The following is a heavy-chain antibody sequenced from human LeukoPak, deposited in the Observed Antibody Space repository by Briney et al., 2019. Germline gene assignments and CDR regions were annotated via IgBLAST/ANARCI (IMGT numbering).Heavy chain of an antibody. D-gene: IGHD3/OR15-3a*01. Sequence: KPSETLSLTCTVSGGSISSSSYYWGWIRQPPGKGLEWIGSIYYSGNTYYNPSLKSRVTISVDTSKNQFSLKLSSVTAADTAVYYCASYDFSLRGFDYRGQGTLVTVSS. CDR3: ASYDFSLRGFDY. CDR1: GGSISSSSYY. V-gene: IGHV4-39*07. J-gene: IGHJ4*02. CDR2: IYYSGNT.